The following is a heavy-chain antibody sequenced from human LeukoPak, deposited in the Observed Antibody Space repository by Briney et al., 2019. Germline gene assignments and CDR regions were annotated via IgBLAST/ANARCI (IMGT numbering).Heavy chain of an antibody. V-gene: IGHV4-39*02. D-gene: IGHD3-10*01. CDR3: ARENYGSGSYYIDY. CDR1: GGSISSSSYY. CDR2: IYYSGST. Sequence: SETLSLTCTVSGGSISSSSYYWGWIRQPPGKGLEWIGSIYYSGSTYYNPSPKSRVTISVDTSKNQFSLKLSSVTAADTAVYYCARENYGSGSYYIDYWGQGTLVTVSS. J-gene: IGHJ4*02.